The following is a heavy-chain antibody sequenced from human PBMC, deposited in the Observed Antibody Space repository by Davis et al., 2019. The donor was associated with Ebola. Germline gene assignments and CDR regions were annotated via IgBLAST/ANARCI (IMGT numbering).Heavy chain of an antibody. CDR2: IYSGGST. Sequence: GESLKISCAASGFTVSSNYMSWVRQAPGKGLEWVSVIYSGGSTYYADSVKGRFTISRDNSKNTLYLQMNSLRAEDTAVYYCAKAVRVTIFGVVIMDYYGMDVWGQGTTVTVSS. J-gene: IGHJ6*02. CDR1: GFTVSSNY. D-gene: IGHD3-3*01. CDR3: AKAVRVTIFGVVIMDYYGMDV. V-gene: IGHV3-53*01.